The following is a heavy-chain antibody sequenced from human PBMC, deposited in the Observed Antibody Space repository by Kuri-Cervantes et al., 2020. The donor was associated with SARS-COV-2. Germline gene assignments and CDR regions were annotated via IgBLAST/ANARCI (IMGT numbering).Heavy chain of an antibody. CDR3: AIVLYSGDYGPTYYFDY. CDR1: GGSFSTYY. D-gene: IGHD4-17*01. Sequence: SETLSPTCVVYGGSFSTYYWSWVRQPPGKGLEWIGEINHSGNTNSNPSLKSRGTISVDTSKNQFSLNLNSVTAADTAVYYCAIVLYSGDYGPTYYFDYWGQGTLVTVSS. V-gene: IGHV4-34*01. CDR2: INHSGNT. J-gene: IGHJ4*02.